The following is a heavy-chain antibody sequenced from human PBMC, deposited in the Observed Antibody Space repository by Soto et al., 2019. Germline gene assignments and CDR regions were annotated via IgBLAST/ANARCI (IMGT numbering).Heavy chain of an antibody. CDR3: ARGVTAARITYFAY. CDR2: IYYSGST. J-gene: IGHJ4*01. V-gene: IGHV4-59*01. Sequence: LQPTGKGLEWIGYIYYSGSTNYNPSLKSRVTISVDTSKNQFSLKLSSVTAADTAVYYRARGVTAARITYFAYW. D-gene: IGHD2-2*01.